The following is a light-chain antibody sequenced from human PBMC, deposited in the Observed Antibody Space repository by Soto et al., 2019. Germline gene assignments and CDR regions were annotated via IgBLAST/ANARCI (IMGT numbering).Light chain of an antibody. CDR2: GAS. CDR3: QHYNNWPPWT. Sequence: DIVMTQSPATLSVSPGERATLSCRASQSVKNSLAWYQQKPGLAPRLLIYGASTRATGIPARFSGSGSGTEFTLTISSLQSEDFAVYYCQHYNNWPPWTFGQGTKVEIK. J-gene: IGKJ1*01. V-gene: IGKV3-15*01. CDR1: QSVKNS.